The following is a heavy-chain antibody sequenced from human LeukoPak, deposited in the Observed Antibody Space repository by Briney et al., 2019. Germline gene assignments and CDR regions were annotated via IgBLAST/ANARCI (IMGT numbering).Heavy chain of an antibody. CDR2: INHSGST. CDR3: ARGSRVAWFGELSGYYFDY. Sequence: SETLSLTCAVYGGSFSGYYWSWIRQPPGKGLEWIGEINHSGSTNYNPSLKSRVTISVDTSKNQFSLKLSSVTAADTAVYYCARGSRVAWFGELSGYYFDYWGQGTLVTVFS. D-gene: IGHD3-10*01. J-gene: IGHJ4*02. V-gene: IGHV4-34*01. CDR1: GGSFSGYY.